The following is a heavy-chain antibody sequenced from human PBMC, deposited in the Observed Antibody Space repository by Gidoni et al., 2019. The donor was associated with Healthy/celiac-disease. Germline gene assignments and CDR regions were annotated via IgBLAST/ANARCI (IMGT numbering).Heavy chain of an antibody. CDR2: INHSGST. CDR3: ARGEGLRFLEWFRFDY. J-gene: IGHJ4*02. D-gene: IGHD3-3*01. V-gene: IGHV4-34*01. Sequence: QVQLQQWGAGLLKPSETLSLTCAVYGGSFSGYYWSWIRQPPGKGLEWIGEINHSGSTNYNPSLKSRVTISVDTSKNQFSLKLSSVTAADTAVYYCARGEGLRFLEWFRFDYWGQGTLVTVSS. CDR1: GGSFSGYY.